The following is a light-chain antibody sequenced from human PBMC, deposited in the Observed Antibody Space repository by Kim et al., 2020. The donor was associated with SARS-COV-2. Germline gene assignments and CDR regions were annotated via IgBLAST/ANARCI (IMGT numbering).Light chain of an antibody. V-gene: IGKV1-5*03. Sequence: LSASVGDRVTITCRTSQSISIWFAWYQQKEGKAPKLLIYKASNLESGVPSRFSGRGSGTEFNLTISSLQPDDFATYYCQQYKSYSTFGQGTKLEI. CDR3: QQYKSYST. CDR2: KAS. J-gene: IGKJ2*01. CDR1: QSISIW.